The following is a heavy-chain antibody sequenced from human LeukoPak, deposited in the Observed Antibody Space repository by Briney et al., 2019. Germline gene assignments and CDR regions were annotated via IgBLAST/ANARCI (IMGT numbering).Heavy chain of an antibody. CDR3: ARGQGNWYSSSWIDN. V-gene: IGHV3-53*01. CDR2: IYSGGST. J-gene: IGHJ4*02. Sequence: GGSLRLSCAASGFTVSSNYMSWVRQAPGKGLEWVSVIYSGGSTYYADSVKGRFTISRDNSKNTMYLQMNSLRAEDTAVYYCARGQGNWYSSSWIDNWGQGTLVTVSS. CDR1: GFTVSSNY. D-gene: IGHD6-13*01.